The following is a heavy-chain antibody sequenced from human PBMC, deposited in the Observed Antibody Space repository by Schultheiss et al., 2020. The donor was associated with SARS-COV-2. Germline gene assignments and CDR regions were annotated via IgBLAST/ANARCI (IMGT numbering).Heavy chain of an antibody. Sequence: ASVKVSCKASGYTFTGYYMHWVRQAPGQGLEWMGWINPNSGGTNYAQKLQGRVTMTTDTSTSTAYMELSSLRSEDTAVYYCARSSSSWRYFDYWGQGTLVTVSS. D-gene: IGHD6-13*01. CDR1: GYTFTGYY. V-gene: IGHV1-2*02. CDR2: INPNSGGT. J-gene: IGHJ4*02. CDR3: ARSSSSWRYFDY.